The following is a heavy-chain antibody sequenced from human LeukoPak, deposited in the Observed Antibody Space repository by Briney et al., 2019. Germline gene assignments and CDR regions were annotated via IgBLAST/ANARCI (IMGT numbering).Heavy chain of an antibody. CDR1: GGSISSGDYY. CDR2: IYYSGST. J-gene: IGHJ4*02. Sequence: PSETLSLTCTVSGGSISSGDYYWSWIRQPPGKGLEWIGYIYYSGSTNYNPSLKSRVTISVDTSKNQFSLKLSSVTAADTAVYYCARRTHSSGWYYFDYWGQGTLVTVSS. V-gene: IGHV4-61*08. D-gene: IGHD6-19*01. CDR3: ARRTHSSGWYYFDY.